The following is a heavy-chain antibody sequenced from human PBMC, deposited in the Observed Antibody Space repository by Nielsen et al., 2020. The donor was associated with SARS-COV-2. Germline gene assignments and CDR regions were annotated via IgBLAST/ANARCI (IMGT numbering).Heavy chain of an antibody. D-gene: IGHD2-2*03. V-gene: IGHV3-23*01. J-gene: IGHJ4*02. CDR1: GFTFSSYA. CDR2: ISGSGGST. Sequence: GESLKISCAASGFTFSSYAMSWVRQAPGKGLEWVSAISGSGGSTYYADSVKGRFTISRDNSKNTLYLQMNSLRAEDTAVYYCAKWIAGLGYWGQGTLVTVSS. CDR3: AKWIAGLGY.